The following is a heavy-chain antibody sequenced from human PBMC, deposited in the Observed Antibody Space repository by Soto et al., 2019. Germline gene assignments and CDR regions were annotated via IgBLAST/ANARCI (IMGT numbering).Heavy chain of an antibody. CDR1: GGSISSGDNY. CDR3: TCERYSSAFS. J-gene: IGHJ4*02. V-gene: IGHV4-39*01. CDR2: IYNTGTT. Sequence: QLQELGPRLGKPSETLSLTCTVSGGSISSGDNYWGWVRQPPGKGLEWIGSIYNTGTTYSNTSLQSRLTMSVDRSEHQFSLRLNSVTVTDTAVYYCTCERYSSAFSWGQGTLVNVSS. D-gene: IGHD3-10*01.